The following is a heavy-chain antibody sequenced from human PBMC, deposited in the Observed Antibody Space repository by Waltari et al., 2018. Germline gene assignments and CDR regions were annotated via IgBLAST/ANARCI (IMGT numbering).Heavy chain of an antibody. CDR2: IYYRGST. V-gene: IGHV4-39*01. CDR1: GASITNSHSY. J-gene: IGHJ6*03. D-gene: IGHD3-10*01. Sequence: QLQLQESGPGLVKPSETLSLTCSVSGASITNSHSYWSWIRQPPGKWLEWIGSIYYRGSTYSSPSLKRRVTISLDTSKNQLSLKVSSVTVADTAIYFCARNMESPYNAPYYFYYMDVWGKGTTVTVSS. CDR3: ARNMESPYNAPYYFYYMDV.